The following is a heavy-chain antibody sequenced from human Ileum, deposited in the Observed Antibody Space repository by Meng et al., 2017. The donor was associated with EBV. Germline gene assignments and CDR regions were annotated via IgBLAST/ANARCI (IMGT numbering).Heavy chain of an antibody. Sequence: EKGPGLVQASAPLSRTCVVSGGSISSSNCWSWVRQPPGKGLEWIGEIYHSGSTNYNPFLKSRVTISVDKSKNQFSLNLSSVTAADTAVYYCARVGQWLPIDYWGQGTLVTVSS. CDR2: IYHSGST. V-gene: IGHV4-4*02. CDR3: ARVGQWLPIDY. CDR1: GGSISSSNC. D-gene: IGHD6-19*01. J-gene: IGHJ4*02.